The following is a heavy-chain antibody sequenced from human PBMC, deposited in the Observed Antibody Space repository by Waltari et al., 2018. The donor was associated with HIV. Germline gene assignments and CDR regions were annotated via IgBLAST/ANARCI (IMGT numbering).Heavy chain of an antibody. V-gene: IGHV1-18*01. J-gene: IGHJ6*02. CDR1: GYKIVNYE. CDR2: IKSKAGDT. D-gene: IGHD6-25*01. Sequence: EVRRTGASVRVSCRIFGYKIVNYEITGVRQANGKGREWMGCIKSKAGDTHSLEKHWGRLTLTRDISTATAYLDLANLTRDDTATYYCTRGIALRSAAPGADVWGQGTTVFVFS. CDR3: TRGIALRSAAPGADV.